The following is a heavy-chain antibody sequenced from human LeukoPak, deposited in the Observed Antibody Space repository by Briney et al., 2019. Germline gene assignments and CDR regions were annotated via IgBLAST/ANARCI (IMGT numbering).Heavy chain of an antibody. CDR3: ARVIKVSSGWYGNYYYYYMDV. Sequence: PSETLSLTCAVYGGSFSGYYWSWIRQPPGKGLEWIGEINHSGSTNYNPSLKSRVTISVDTPKNQFSLKLSPVTAADTAVYYCARVIKVSSGWYGNYYYYYMDVWGKGTTVTVSS. D-gene: IGHD6-19*01. CDR2: INHSGST. CDR1: GGSFSGYY. J-gene: IGHJ6*03. V-gene: IGHV4-34*01.